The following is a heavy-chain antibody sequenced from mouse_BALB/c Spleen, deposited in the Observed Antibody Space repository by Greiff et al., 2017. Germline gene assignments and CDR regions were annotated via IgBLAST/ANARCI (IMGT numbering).Heavy chain of an antibody. V-gene: IGHV14-4*02. D-gene: IGHD2-4*01. CDR1: GFNIKDYY. CDR2: IDPENGDT. CDR3: NAGYDYESYAMDY. Sequence: EVKLVESGAELVRSGASVKLSCIASGFNIKDYYMHWVKQRPEQGLEWIGWIDPENGDTEYAPKFQGKATMTADTSSNTAYLQLSSLTSEDTAVYYCNAGYDYESYAMDYWGQGTSVTVSS. J-gene: IGHJ4*01.